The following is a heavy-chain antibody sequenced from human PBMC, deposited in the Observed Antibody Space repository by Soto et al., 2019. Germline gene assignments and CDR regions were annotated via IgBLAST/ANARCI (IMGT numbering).Heavy chain of an antibody. D-gene: IGHD1-1*01. CDR3: GANSLWVEEL. CDR1: GYTFTGYY. Sequence: ASVKVSCKASGYTFTGYYIHWVRQAPGQGLEWLGWINPDSGATKYAQKFQGRVTMTRDTSISTAYMELSRLRSDDTAVYYCGANSLWVEELWGQGTTVTVSS. V-gene: IGHV1-2*02. CDR2: INPDSGAT. J-gene: IGHJ6*02.